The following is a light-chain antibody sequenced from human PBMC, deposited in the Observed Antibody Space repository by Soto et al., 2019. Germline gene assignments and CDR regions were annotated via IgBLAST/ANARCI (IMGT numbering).Light chain of an antibody. Sequence: QSVLTQPPSVSAAPGQTVTISCSGSSSNIGNNYVSWYQQLPGTAPKLLIYDNNKRPPGIPDRFSGSKSGTSATLGITGLQTGDEADYYCGTWDSSLSAHVVFGGGTKLTVL. CDR2: DNN. V-gene: IGLV1-51*01. CDR1: SSNIGNNY. CDR3: GTWDSSLSAHVV. J-gene: IGLJ2*01.